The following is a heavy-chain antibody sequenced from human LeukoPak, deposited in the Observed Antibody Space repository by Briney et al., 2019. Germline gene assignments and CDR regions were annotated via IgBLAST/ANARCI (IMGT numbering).Heavy chain of an antibody. CDR1: GFTFITYA. CDR3: AKDLVLRFLEWLSPYGMDV. J-gene: IGHJ6*02. Sequence: GGSLRLSCAASGFTFITYAISGVRQAPGKGLEWGSAISGSGGSTSYADSVKGRFTISKDNSKSNVYLQMNSLRAEDTAVYYCAKDLVLRFLEWLSPYGMDVWGQGPTVTVSS. V-gene: IGHV3-23*01. CDR2: ISGSGGST. D-gene: IGHD3-3*01.